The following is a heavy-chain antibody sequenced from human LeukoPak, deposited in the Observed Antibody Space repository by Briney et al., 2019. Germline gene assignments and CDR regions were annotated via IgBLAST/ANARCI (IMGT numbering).Heavy chain of an antibody. CDR1: GFTFSSYE. D-gene: IGHD1-26*01. Sequence: GGSLRLSCAASGFTFSSYEMNWVRQAPGKGLEWVSYIGSSGGTIYYADSVKGRFTISRDSAKNSLYLQMSSLRAEDTAVYYCARGLSGSYIDYWGQGSLVTVSS. CDR2: IGSSGGTI. J-gene: IGHJ4*02. V-gene: IGHV3-48*03. CDR3: ARGLSGSYIDY.